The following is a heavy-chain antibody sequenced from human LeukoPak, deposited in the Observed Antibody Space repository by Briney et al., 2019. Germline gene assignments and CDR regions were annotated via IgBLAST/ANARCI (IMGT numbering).Heavy chain of an antibody. CDR1: GGTFSSYA. D-gene: IGHD3-10*01. J-gene: IGHJ4*02. V-gene: IGHV1-69*05. CDR3: ARDSITVVRGVIMQPSDY. CDR2: IIPVFGTA. Sequence: SVKVSCKASGGTFSSYAISWVRQAPGQGLEWMGRIIPVFGTANYAQKFQGRVTITTDESTSTAYMELSSLRSEDTAVYYCARDSITVVRGVIMQPSDYWGQGTLVTVSS.